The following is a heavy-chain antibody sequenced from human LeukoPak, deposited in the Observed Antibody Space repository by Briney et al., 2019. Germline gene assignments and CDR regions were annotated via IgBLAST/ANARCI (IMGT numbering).Heavy chain of an antibody. J-gene: IGHJ5*02. D-gene: IGHD3-22*01. Sequence: PSETLSLTCTVSGGPITTYYWSWIRQPPGKGLEWIGYIFYSGSTAYNPSLKSRVTMSVDTSENQFSLKLSSVTAADTAVYYCARDRYYDSTGYNYFDPWGQGALVTVSS. CDR2: IFYSGST. CDR3: ARDRYYDSTGYNYFDP. V-gene: IGHV4-59*01. CDR1: GGPITTYY.